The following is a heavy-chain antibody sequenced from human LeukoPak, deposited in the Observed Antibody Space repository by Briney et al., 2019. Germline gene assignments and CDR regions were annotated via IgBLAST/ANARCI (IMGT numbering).Heavy chain of an antibody. Sequence: GGSLRLSCAASGSTFSSYAMHWVRQAPGKGLEWVAVISHDGSNKYYADSVKGRFTISRDNSKNTLYLQMNSLRAEDTAVYYCAREKSRGYSYGLDYWGQGTLVTVSS. CDR2: ISHDGSNK. D-gene: IGHD5-18*01. CDR1: GSTFSSYA. J-gene: IGHJ4*02. V-gene: IGHV3-30-3*01. CDR3: AREKSRGYSYGLDY.